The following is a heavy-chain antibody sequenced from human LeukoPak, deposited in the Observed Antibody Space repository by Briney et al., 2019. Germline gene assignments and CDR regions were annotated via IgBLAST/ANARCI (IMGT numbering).Heavy chain of an antibody. D-gene: IGHD2-2*01. CDR1: GFTFSSYG. V-gene: IGHV3-7*01. Sequence: GRSLRLSCAASGFTFSSYGMHWVRQAPGKGLEWVANIKQDGIETYYVDSVKGRFTISRDNAKNSLYLQMNSLRVEDTAVYYCARDPVVVPAGDWFDSWGQGTQVTVSS. CDR3: ARDPVVVPAGDWFDS. CDR2: IKQDGIET. J-gene: IGHJ5*01.